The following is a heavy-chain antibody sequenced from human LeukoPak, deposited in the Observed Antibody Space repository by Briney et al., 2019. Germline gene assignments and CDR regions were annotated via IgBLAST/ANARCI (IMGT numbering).Heavy chain of an antibody. CDR3: ARVRGVATTKRTFFDT. CDR2: TYYRSKWYN. CDR1: GDSVSIDNAA. Sequence: SQTLSLTCAISGDSVSIDNAAWNWIRQSPSRGLEWLGRTYYRSKWYNDYARSVKSRITINADTSKNRFSLQLNSVTPEDTAVYYCARVRGVATTKRTFFDTWGQGTRVTVSS. D-gene: IGHD6-13*01. J-gene: IGHJ5*02. V-gene: IGHV6-1*01.